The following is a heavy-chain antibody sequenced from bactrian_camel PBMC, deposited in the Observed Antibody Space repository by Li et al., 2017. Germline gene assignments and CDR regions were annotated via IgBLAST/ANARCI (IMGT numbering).Heavy chain of an antibody. Sequence: HVQLVESGRGSVLAGGSLRLSCGLSGTTMVGHCMSWFRQAPGREREGVAAIDSDGKTMYTHSVRGRFTISRDNAKNTVYLQMNSLRPEDTAVYYCVRDEGNLEVALQYWGQGTQVTVS. V-gene: IGHV3S53*01. CDR2: IDSDGKT. CDR1: GTTMVGHC. J-gene: IGHJ4*01. D-gene: IGHD2*01. CDR3: VRDEGNLEVALQY.